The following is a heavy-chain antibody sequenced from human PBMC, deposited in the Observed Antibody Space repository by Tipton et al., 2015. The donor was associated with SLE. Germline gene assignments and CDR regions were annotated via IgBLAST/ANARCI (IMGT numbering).Heavy chain of an antibody. CDR1: GISISTHY. V-gene: IGHV4-59*11. Sequence: TLSLTCKVSGISISTHYWSWIRQPPGKGLEWIGQMHNSGDSTYNPSLKSRVTMSVDTSKNHFSLKLSSVTAADTAVYYCARDANGDYEGVYFDYWGQGTLVTVSS. D-gene: IGHD4-17*01. CDR3: ARDANGDYEGVYFDY. CDR2: MHNSGDS. J-gene: IGHJ4*02.